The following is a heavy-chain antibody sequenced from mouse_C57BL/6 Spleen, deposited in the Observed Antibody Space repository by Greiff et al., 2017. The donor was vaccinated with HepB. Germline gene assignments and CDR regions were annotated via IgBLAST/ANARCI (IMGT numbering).Heavy chain of an antibody. D-gene: IGHD1-1*02. CDR3: AREGGRYFDY. J-gene: IGHJ2*01. Sequence: LQESGPELVKPGASVKISCKASGYAFSSSWMNWVKQRPGKGLEWIGRIYPGDGDTNYNGKFKGKATLTADKSSSTAYMQLSSLTSEDSAVYFCAREGGRYFDYWGQGTTLTVSS. CDR2: IYPGDGDT. V-gene: IGHV1-82*01. CDR1: GYAFSSSW.